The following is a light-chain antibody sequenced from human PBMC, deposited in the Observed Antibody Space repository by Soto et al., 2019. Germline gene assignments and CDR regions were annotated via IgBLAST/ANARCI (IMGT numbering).Light chain of an antibody. CDR3: QHYGSSRT. CDR1: QSVSSKY. CDR2: GAS. V-gene: IGKV3-20*01. J-gene: IGKJ1*01. Sequence: EIVLTQSPGTLSLSPGERATLSCRASQSVSSKYLVWYQQKPGQAPRILIYGASNRATGIPDRFSGSGSGTDFTLTITRLEPEDFAVYYWQHYGSSRTFGQGTKVEIK.